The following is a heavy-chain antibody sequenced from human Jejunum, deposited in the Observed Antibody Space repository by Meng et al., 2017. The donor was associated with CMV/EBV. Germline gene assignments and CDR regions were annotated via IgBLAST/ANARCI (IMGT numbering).Heavy chain of an antibody. V-gene: IGHV3-23*01. CDR1: GFVFGTYS. Sequence: SGFVFGTYSMSWVRQAPGKGLEWVSSISGSGGGNIYYVDSVKGRFTVSRDNSKNTLYLQMNVLGAEDTAVYYCAKSTSGTWSTFDSWGQGTLVTVSS. D-gene: IGHD6-13*01. CDR3: AKSTSGTWSTFDS. CDR2: ISGSGGGNI. J-gene: IGHJ4*02.